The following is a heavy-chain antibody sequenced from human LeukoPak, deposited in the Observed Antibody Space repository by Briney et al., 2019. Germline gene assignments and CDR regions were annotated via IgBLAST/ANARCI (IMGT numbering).Heavy chain of an antibody. CDR2: IYYSGST. V-gene: IGHV4-59*01. J-gene: IGHJ4*02. CDR1: GGSISSYY. CDR3: ASTVSTAGSYYFDY. D-gene: IGHD4-11*01. Sequence: SETLSLTCTVSGGSISSYYWSWIRQPPGKGLEWIGFIYYSGSTNYSPSLKSRVTISVDTSKNQFSLKLSSVTAADTAMYYCASTVSTAGSYYFDYWGQGTLSPSPQ.